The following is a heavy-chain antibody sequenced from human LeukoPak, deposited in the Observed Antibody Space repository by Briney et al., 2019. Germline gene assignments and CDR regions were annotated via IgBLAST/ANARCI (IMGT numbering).Heavy chain of an antibody. Sequence: GGSLRLSCAASGFTFGSYAMSWVRQAPGKGLEWVSAISGSTGNTYYADSVKGRFTISRDNAKNSLYLQMNSLRAEDTAVYYCARGYCSSTSCYENYYYGMDVWGQGTTVTVSS. CDR1: GFTFGSYA. D-gene: IGHD2-2*01. CDR3: ARGYCSSTSCYENYYYGMDV. V-gene: IGHV3-21*01. J-gene: IGHJ6*02. CDR2: ISGSTGNT.